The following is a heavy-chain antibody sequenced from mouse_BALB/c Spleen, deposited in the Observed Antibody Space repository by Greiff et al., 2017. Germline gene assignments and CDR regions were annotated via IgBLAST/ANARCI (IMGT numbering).Heavy chain of an antibody. CDR1: GFTFSSYA. V-gene: IGHV5-9-4*01. J-gene: IGHJ3*01. CDR2: ISSGGSYT. Sequence: EVQGVESGGGLVKPGGSLKLSCAASGFTFSSYAMSWVRQSPEKRLEWVAEISSGGSYTYYPDTVTGRFTISRDNAKNTLYLEMSSLRSEDTAMYYCARDGTLPWFAYWGQGTLVTVSA. D-gene: IGHD1-1*01. CDR3: ARDGTLPWFAY.